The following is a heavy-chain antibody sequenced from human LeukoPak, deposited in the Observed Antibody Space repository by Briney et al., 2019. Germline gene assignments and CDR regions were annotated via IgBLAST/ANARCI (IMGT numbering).Heavy chain of an antibody. CDR1: GFTFSSYW. Sequence: GGSLRLSRAASGFTFSSYWMSWVRQAPGKGLEWVANIKQDGSEKYYVDSVKGRFTISRDNAKNSLYLQMNSLRAEDTAVYYCARSHQLLGYGMDVWGQGTTVTVSS. CDR2: IKQDGSEK. CDR3: ARSHQLLGYGMDV. V-gene: IGHV3-7*01. D-gene: IGHD2-2*01. J-gene: IGHJ6*02.